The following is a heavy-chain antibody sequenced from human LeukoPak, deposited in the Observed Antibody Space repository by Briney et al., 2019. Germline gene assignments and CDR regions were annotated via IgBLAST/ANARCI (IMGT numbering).Heavy chain of an antibody. D-gene: IGHD1-26*01. Sequence: GGSLRLSCAASGFTFSSYAMHWVRQAPGKGLEYVSAISSNGGSTYYANSVKGRFTISRDNSKNTLYLQMGSLRAEDMAVYYCAREWELGYWGQGTLVTVSS. J-gene: IGHJ4*02. CDR1: GFTFSSYA. CDR2: ISSNGGST. CDR3: AREWELGY. V-gene: IGHV3-64*01.